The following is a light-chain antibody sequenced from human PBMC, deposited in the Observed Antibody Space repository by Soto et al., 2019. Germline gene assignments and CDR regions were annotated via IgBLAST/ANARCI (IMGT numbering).Light chain of an antibody. CDR3: SSYTSSSTYV. CDR1: SSDVGSYNR. Sequence: QSALTQPPSVSGSPGQSVAISCTGTSSDVGSYNRVSWYQQPPGTAPKLMIYDVSNRPSGVPDCFSGSKSGNTVSLTISGLQAEDEADYYCSSYTSSSTYVFGTGTKLTVL. V-gene: IGLV2-18*02. J-gene: IGLJ1*01. CDR2: DVS.